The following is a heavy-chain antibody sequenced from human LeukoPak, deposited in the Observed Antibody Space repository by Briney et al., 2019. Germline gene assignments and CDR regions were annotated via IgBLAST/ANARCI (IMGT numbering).Heavy chain of an antibody. CDR2: ISSSSSYI. V-gene: IGHV3-21*01. J-gene: IGHJ6*03. Sequence: GGSLRLSCAASGFTFSSYSMNWVRQAPGKGLEWVSSISSSSSYIYYADSVKGRFTISRDNAKNSLYLQMNSLRAEDTAVYYCAREVPVPLWFGEIGYYYYYMDVWGKGTTVTVSS. CDR3: AREVPVPLWFGEIGYYYYYMDV. CDR1: GFTFSSYS. D-gene: IGHD3-10*01.